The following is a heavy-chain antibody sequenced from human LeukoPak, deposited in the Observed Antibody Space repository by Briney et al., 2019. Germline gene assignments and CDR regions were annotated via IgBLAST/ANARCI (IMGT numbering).Heavy chain of an antibody. CDR2: IYYSGST. D-gene: IGHD6-19*01. CDR3: ARDRSDSGWPYYMDV. CDR1: GDSISSYY. J-gene: IGHJ6*03. Sequence: PSETLSLTCTVSGDSISSYYWGWIRQPPGKGLEWIGSIYYSGSTYYNPSLKSRVTISVDTSKNQFSLKLSSVTAADTAVYYCARDRSDSGWPYYMDVWGKGTTVTVSS. V-gene: IGHV4-39*07.